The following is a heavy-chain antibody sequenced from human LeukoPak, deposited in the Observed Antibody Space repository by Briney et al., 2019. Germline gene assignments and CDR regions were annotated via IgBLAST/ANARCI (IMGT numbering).Heavy chain of an antibody. Sequence: PGGSLRLSCAASGFTFSDYYMSWIRQAPGKGLEWVSYISSSSSYTNYADSVKGRFTISRDNAKNSLYLQMNSLRAEDTAVYYCARDPSGGYSYGPRFDGWGQGTLVTVSS. CDR3: ARDPSGGYSYGPRFDG. D-gene: IGHD5-18*01. CDR2: ISSSSSYT. V-gene: IGHV3-11*05. J-gene: IGHJ4*02. CDR1: GFTFSDYY.